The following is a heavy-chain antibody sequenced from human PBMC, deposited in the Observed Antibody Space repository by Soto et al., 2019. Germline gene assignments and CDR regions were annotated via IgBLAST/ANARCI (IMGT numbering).Heavy chain of an antibody. Sequence: EVQLVESGGGLVQPGGSLRLSCAASGFTFSNAWMNWVRQAPGKGLEWIGRIKKRADGGTADHATPVKGRFTISRDDSKNTVYLQMNGLEIEDTAMYYCVTRFTAVATARFDYWGQGTLVTVSS. CDR1: GFTFSNAW. V-gene: IGHV3-15*01. D-gene: IGHD2-21*02. J-gene: IGHJ4*02. CDR3: VTRFTAVATARFDY. CDR2: IKKRADGGTA.